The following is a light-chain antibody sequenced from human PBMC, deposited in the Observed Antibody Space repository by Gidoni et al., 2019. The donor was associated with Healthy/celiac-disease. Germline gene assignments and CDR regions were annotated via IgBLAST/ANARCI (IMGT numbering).Light chain of an antibody. CDR3: SSYAGSNNSV. Sequence: QSALTQPPSASGSPGQSVTISCTGTSSDVGGYNYVSWYQQHPGKAPKLIIYEVSKRPYGVPARFSGSKSGNTASLTVSGLQAEDEADYYCSSYAGSNNSVFGGGTKLTVL. J-gene: IGLJ2*01. CDR2: EVS. V-gene: IGLV2-8*01. CDR1: SSDVGGYNY.